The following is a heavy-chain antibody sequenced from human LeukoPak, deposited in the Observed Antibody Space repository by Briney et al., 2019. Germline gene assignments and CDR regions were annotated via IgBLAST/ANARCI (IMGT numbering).Heavy chain of an antibody. CDR2: ISAYNGNT. J-gene: IGHJ4*02. V-gene: IGHV1-18*01. Sequence: ASVKVSCKASGYTFTSYGISWVRQAPGQGLEWMGWISAYNGNTNYAQKLQGRVTMTTDTSTSTAYMELRSLRSDDTAVYYCARDRCSGGSCYQVTGGHWGQGTLVTVSS. CDR1: GYTFTSYG. D-gene: IGHD2-15*01. CDR3: ARDRCSGGSCYQVTGGH.